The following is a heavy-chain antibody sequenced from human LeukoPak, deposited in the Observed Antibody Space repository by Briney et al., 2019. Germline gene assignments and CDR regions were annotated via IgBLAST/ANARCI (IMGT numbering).Heavy chain of an antibody. J-gene: IGHJ1*01. Sequence: SETLSLTCAVYGGSFSGYYWSWIRQPPGKGLGWIGEINHSGSTNCNPSLKSRVTISVDTSKNQLSLKLSSVTAADTAVYYCARGQGYYDSSGYYFHHWGQGTLVTVSS. D-gene: IGHD3-22*01. CDR2: INHSGST. V-gene: IGHV4-34*01. CDR3: ARGQGYYDSSGYYFHH. CDR1: GGSFSGYY.